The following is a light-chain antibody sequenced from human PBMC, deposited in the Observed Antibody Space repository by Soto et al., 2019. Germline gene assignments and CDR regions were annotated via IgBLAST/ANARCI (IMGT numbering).Light chain of an antibody. CDR1: QSIRTY. CDR2: GAS. CDR3: QQSYTAVFT. Sequence: DIQMTQSPSSLSASVGDRVTITCRASQSIRTYLNWYQQKPGKVPNLLIYGASSLRSGVPSRFSGGGSETDFTLTINNLQPEDFATYYCQQSYTAVFTFGPGTKVDIK. J-gene: IGKJ3*01. V-gene: IGKV1-39*01.